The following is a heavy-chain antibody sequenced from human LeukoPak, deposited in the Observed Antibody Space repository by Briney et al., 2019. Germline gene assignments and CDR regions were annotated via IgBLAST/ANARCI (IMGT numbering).Heavy chain of an antibody. V-gene: IGHV1-3*01. Sequence: ASVKVSCKASGYTFTSYAMHWVRQAPGQRLEWMGWINAGNGNTKYSQKFQGRVTITRDTSASTAYMELSSLRSEDTAVYCCASSLLDYGDYPTYYFDYWGQGTLVTVSS. CDR1: GYTFTSYA. D-gene: IGHD4-17*01. CDR2: INAGNGNT. CDR3: ASSLLDYGDYPTYYFDY. J-gene: IGHJ4*02.